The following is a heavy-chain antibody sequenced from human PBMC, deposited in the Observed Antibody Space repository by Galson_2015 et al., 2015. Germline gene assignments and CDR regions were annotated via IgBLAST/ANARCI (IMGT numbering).Heavy chain of an antibody. CDR1: GFTFSDYY. J-gene: IGHJ5*02. D-gene: IGHD4-17*01. Sequence: SLRLSCAASGFTFSDYYMSWIRQAPGKGLEWVSYIRSSSSYTNYTDSVQGRFTISRYNAKNSLYLQMNSLRAEHTAVYYCASAYDHGDYGASDPWGQGTLVTAAS. CDR3: ASAYDHGDYGASDP. CDR2: IRSSSSYT. V-gene: IGHV3-11*06.